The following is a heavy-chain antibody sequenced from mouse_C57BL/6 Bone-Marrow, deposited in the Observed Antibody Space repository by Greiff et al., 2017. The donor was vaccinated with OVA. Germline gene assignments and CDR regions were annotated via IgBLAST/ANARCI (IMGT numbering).Heavy chain of an antibody. J-gene: IGHJ3*01. V-gene: IGHV5-17*01. CDR2: ISSGSSTI. Sequence: EVQVVESGGGLVKPGGSLKLSCAASGFTFSDYGMHWVRQAPEKGLEWVAYISSGSSTIYYADTVKGRFTISRDNAKNTLFLQMTSLRSEDTAMYYCAKRTLAWFAYWGQGTLVTVSA. CDR3: AKRTLAWFAY. CDR1: GFTFSDYG.